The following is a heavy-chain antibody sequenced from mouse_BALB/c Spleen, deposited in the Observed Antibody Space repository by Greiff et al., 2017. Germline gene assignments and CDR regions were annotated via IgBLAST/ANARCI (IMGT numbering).Heavy chain of an antibody. V-gene: IGHV5-9-4*01. J-gene: IGHJ4*01. D-gene: IGHD2-4*01. Sequence: EVQVVESGGGLVKPGGSLKLSCAASGFTFSSYAMSWVRQSPEKRLEWVAEISSGGSYTYYPDTVTGRFTISRDNAKNTLYLEMSSLRSEDTAMYYCARVYYEFYAMDYWGQGTSVTVSS. CDR2: ISSGGSYT. CDR1: GFTFSSYA. CDR3: ARVYYEFYAMDY.